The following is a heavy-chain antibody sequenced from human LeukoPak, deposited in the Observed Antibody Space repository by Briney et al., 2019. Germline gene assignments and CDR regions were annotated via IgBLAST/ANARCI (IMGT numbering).Heavy chain of an antibody. V-gene: IGHV1-2*02. J-gene: IGHJ4*02. CDR1: GYTFIGYY. Sequence: RASVKVSCKASGYTFIGYYIHWVRQAPGQGLEWMAWINPSNGDTNYAQKFQGRVTMTRDTSISTAYMELTRLISDDTAVYYCARVGSSGWYVHPTLDYWGQGTLVTVSS. D-gene: IGHD6-19*01. CDR3: ARVGSSGWYVHPTLDY. CDR2: INPSNGDT.